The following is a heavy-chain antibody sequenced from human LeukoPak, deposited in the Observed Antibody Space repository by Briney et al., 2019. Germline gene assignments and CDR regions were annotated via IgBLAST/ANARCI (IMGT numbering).Heavy chain of an antibody. CDR3: ARRRRSSSYDFWSAYVDY. CDR2: IYPGDSDT. D-gene: IGHD3-3*01. J-gene: IGHJ4*02. V-gene: IGHV5-51*01. Sequence: KSGESLKISCKGSGYSFTTYWIGWVRQMPGKGLEWMGIIYPGDSDTRYSPSFQGQVTISADKSISTAYLQWSSLKASDTAMYYCARRRRSSSYDFWSAYVDYWGQGTLVTVSS. CDR1: GYSFTTYW.